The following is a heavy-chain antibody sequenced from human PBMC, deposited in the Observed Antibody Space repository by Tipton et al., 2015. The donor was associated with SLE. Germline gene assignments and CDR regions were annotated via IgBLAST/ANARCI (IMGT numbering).Heavy chain of an antibody. CDR2: ISGSGDNI. Sequence: SLRLSCAASGFRFSNYPMSWVRQAPGKGLEWVSAISGSGDNIYYAESLRGRFTVSRDNDKNSLYLHMNSLRAEDTAVYYCAREGYFYGMDVWGQGTTVTVAS. CDR3: AREGYFYGMDV. CDR1: GFRFSNYP. J-gene: IGHJ6*02. V-gene: IGHV3-23*01.